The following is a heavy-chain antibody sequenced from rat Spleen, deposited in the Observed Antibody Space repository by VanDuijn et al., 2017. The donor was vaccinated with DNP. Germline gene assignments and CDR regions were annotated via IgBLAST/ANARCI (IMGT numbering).Heavy chain of an antibody. V-gene: IGHV5S10*01. D-gene: IGHD1-3*01. CDR3: ARDNYGTYGAMDA. J-gene: IGHJ4*01. CDR2: IIYDGSRT. Sequence: EVQLVESGGGLVQPGRSLKLSCAASGFTFSDYNMAWVRQAPKKGLEWVATIIYDGSRTYYRDSVKGRFTISRDNAKSTLNLQMDSLRSEDTATYYCARDNYGTYGAMDAWGQGTSVTVSS. CDR1: GFTFSDYN.